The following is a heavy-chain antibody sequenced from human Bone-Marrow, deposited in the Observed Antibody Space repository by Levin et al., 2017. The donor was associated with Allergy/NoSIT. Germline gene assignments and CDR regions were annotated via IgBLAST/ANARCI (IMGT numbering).Heavy chain of an antibody. J-gene: IGHJ4*02. D-gene: IGHD3-22*01. CDR2: IHYTGGT. V-gene: IGHV4-59*01. Sequence: SETLSLTCSISGVSISSSYWSWIRQSPGGGLEWLGYIHYTGGTKYNPSLNSRVTILVDTSNNQFSLHLNSVTAADTAVYYGVRGYFDSRGYSNAFDCWGQGILVTVSS. CDR3: VRGYFDSRGYSNAFDC. CDR1: GVSISSSY.